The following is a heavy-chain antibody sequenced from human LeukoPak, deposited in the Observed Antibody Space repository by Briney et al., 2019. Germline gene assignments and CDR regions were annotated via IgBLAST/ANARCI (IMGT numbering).Heavy chain of an antibody. Sequence: HGASLKTSWNGSGYSFTTYWIGWVRQMSGKGLEWMGIFYHGDSDTRYSPSFQGQVTISADKSISTAYLQWSSLKASDSAMYYCARSASGWGFDDWGQGTLVTVSS. J-gene: IGHJ4*02. D-gene: IGHD6-19*01. CDR2: FYHGDSDT. V-gene: IGHV5-51*01. CDR3: ARSASGWGFDD. CDR1: GYSFTTYW.